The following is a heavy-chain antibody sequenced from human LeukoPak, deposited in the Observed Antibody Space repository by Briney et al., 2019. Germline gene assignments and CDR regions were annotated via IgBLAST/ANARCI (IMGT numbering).Heavy chain of an antibody. Sequence: PGGSLRLSCAASEFTFSSYNMNWVRQAPGKGLEWVSSISSSSSYIYYADSVKGRFTISRDNAKNSLYLQMNSLRAEDTAVFFCAKGGDRGNYYFDSWGQGTLVSVSS. CDR2: ISSSSSYI. J-gene: IGHJ4*02. CDR1: EFTFSSYN. D-gene: IGHD3-10*01. V-gene: IGHV3-21*01. CDR3: AKGGDRGNYYFDS.